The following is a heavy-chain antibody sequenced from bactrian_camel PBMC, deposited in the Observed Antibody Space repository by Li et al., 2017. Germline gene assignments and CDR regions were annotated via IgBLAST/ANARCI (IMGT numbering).Heavy chain of an antibody. Sequence: VQLVESGGGAVQAGGSLRLSCVVSGHTYGCACVGWFSQTPGKEREGIATINTCTGLTSYSVSVKDRFTISQDRAKDTVSLQMNSLEPEDTAMYYCAADQWLVTPASHGGTGTLITGARGPRSPSP. CDR3: AADQWLVTPASHGGTGTLIT. CDR1: GHTYGCAC. D-gene: IGHD6*01. CDR2: INTCTGLT. J-gene: IGHJ6*01. V-gene: IGHV3-3*01.